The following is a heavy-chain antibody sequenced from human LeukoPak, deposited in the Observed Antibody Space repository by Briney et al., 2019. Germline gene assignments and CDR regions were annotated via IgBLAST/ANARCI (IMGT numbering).Heavy chain of an antibody. D-gene: IGHD3-3*01. J-gene: IGHJ4*02. V-gene: IGHV1-69-2*01. CDR1: GYTFTDYY. Sequence: GASVKVSCKASGYTFTDYYMHWVQQAPGKGLEWMGRVDPEDGETIYAEKFQGRVTITADTSTDTAYMELSSLRSEDTAVYYCATSYYDFWSGYYQYWGQGTLVTVSS. CDR2: VDPEDGET. CDR3: ATSYYDFWSGYYQY.